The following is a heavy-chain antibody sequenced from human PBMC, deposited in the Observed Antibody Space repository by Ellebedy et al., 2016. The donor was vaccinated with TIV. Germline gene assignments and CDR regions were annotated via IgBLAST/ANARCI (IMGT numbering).Heavy chain of an antibody. CDR2: VYPGDSDT. Sequence: GESLKISCKASGYNFTTYWIGWVRQTPGKGVEWMGYVYPGDSDTRYRPSLRGQITISADKSSATAFWQCRSLKASDTGMYYCARLGGGSYWFDPWGQGTLVTVSS. J-gene: IGHJ5*02. D-gene: IGHD6-13*01. CDR3: ARLGGGSYWFDP. CDR1: GYNFTTYW. V-gene: IGHV5-51*01.